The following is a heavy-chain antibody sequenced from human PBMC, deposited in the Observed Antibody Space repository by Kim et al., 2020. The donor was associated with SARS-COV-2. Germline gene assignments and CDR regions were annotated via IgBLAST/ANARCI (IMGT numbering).Heavy chain of an antibody. V-gene: IGHV3-11*01. CDR2: ISSSGSTI. D-gene: IGHD6-19*01. J-gene: IGHJ6*03. CDR3: ARLSLSYSSGWGPYYYYMDV. Sequence: GGSLRLSCAASGFTFSDYYMSWIRQAPGKGLEWVSYISSSGSTIYYADSVKGRFTISRDNAKNSLYLQMNSLRAEDTAVYYCARLSLSYSSGWGPYYYYMDVWGKGTTVTVSS. CDR1: GFTFSDYY.